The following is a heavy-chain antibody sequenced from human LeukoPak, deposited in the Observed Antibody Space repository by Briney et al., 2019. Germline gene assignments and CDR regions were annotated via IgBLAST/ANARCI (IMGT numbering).Heavy chain of an antibody. Sequence: PGGSLRLPCVASGFTSSSYAMSWGRQAPGKGLEWVSAISVSGGSTYYADSVKGRFTISRDNSKNTLYLQMNSLRAEDTAVYYCAKDRGINWFDPWGQGTLVTVSS. J-gene: IGHJ5*02. CDR1: GFTSSSYA. CDR2: ISVSGGST. D-gene: IGHD3-10*01. CDR3: AKDRGINWFDP. V-gene: IGHV3-23*01.